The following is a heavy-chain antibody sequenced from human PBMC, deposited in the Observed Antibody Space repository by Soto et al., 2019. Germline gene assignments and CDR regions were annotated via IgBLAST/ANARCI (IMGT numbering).Heavy chain of an antibody. D-gene: IGHD2-15*01. J-gene: IGHJ6*02. CDR3: AREGLMLRGARPYGMDV. CDR2: IKQDGSEK. V-gene: IGHV3-7*05. Sequence: GGSLRLSCAASGFTFSSYWMSWVRQAPGKGLEWVANIKQDGSEKYYVDSVKGRFTISRDNAKNSLYLQMNSLRAEDTAVYYCAREGLMLRGARPYGMDVWGQGPTVTVSS. CDR1: GFTFSSYW.